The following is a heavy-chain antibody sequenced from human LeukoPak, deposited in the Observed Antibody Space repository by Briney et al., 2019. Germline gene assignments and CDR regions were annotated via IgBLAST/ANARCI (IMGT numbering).Heavy chain of an antibody. CDR2: IYYSGST. J-gene: IGHJ5*02. CDR3: AREAGGYDYVWGSYRLNWFDP. CDR1: GGSISSGGYY. Sequence: SETLFLTCTVSGGSISSGGYYWSWIRQHPGKGLEWIGYIYYSGSTYYNPSLKSRVTISVDTSKNQFSLKLSSVTAADTAVYYCAREAGGYDYVWGSYRLNWFDPWGQGTLVTVSS. V-gene: IGHV4-31*03. D-gene: IGHD3-16*02.